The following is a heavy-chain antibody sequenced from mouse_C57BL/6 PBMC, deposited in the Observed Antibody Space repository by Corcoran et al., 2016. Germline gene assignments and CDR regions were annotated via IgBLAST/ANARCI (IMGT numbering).Heavy chain of an antibody. Sequence: DVQLQDSGPGLVQPSQSLSLTCSFTGYSITSGNYWNWIRQFPGNKREWMGYISYDGSNNYKPSLKNRISITRDTSKNQFFLKLNSVTTEDTATYYCSRDYGSSSWFAYWGQGTLVTVSS. D-gene: IGHD1-1*01. V-gene: IGHV3-6*01. CDR3: SRDYGSSSWFAY. J-gene: IGHJ3*01. CDR1: GYSITSGNY. CDR2: ISYDGSN.